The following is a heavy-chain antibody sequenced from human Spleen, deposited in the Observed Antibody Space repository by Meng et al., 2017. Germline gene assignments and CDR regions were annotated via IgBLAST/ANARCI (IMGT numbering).Heavy chain of an antibody. CDR3: TSHYYDFWSGYYTLDY. CDR1: GFTFSDTW. V-gene: IGHV3-15*01. Sequence: GESLKISCAASGFTFSDTWMSWVRQAPGKGLEWVGRIKSKTDGGTTDYAAPVKGRFTISRDDSKNTLYLQMESLKTEDTAVYYCTSHYYDFWSGYYTLDYWGQGTLVTVSS. CDR2: IKSKTDGGTT. J-gene: IGHJ4*02. D-gene: IGHD3-3*01.